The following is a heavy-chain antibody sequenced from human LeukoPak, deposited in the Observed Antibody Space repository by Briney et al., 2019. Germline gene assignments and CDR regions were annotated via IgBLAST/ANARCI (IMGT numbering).Heavy chain of an antibody. J-gene: IGHJ4*02. CDR1: GGTFTSYA. CDR3: ASNFGGSYSTPRGADDY. CDR2: IIPIFGTA. V-gene: IGHV1-69*05. Sequence: SVKVSCKASGGTFTSYAISWVRQAPGQWLEWMGRIIPIFGTANYAQKSRGIVTITTDESTNTAYMELSSLRSEDTAVYYLASNFGGSYSTPRGADDYWGQRNLVTVSS. D-gene: IGHD1-26*01.